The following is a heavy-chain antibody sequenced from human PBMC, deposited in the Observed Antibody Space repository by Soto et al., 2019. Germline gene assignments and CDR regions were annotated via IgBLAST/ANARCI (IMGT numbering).Heavy chain of an antibody. Sequence: QSQTLSLTCAVSSGSISSSNWWSWVRQPPGKGLEWIGEIYHSGSTNYNPSLKSRVTISVDKSKNQFSLKLSSVTAADTAVYYCARVTKRGLWFGEEKTPRNYMDVWGKGTTVTVSS. J-gene: IGHJ6*03. CDR2: IYHSGST. CDR1: SGSISSSNW. CDR3: ARVTKRGLWFGEEKTPRNYMDV. D-gene: IGHD3-10*01. V-gene: IGHV4-4*02.